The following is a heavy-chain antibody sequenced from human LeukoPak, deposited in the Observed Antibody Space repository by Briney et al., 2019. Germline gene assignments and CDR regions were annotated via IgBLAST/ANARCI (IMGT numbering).Heavy chain of an antibody. D-gene: IGHD1-26*01. V-gene: IGHV3-53*01. J-gene: IGHJ3*02. CDR1: GFTFSSFT. CDR2: IYSGGST. CDR3: ARGGRHGAFDI. Sequence: GGSLRLSCAASGFTFSSFTMNWVRQAPGTGLEWDSVIYSGGSTYYADSVKGRFTISRDNSKNTLYLQMNSLRAEDTAVYYCARGGRHGAFDIWGQGTVVTVSS.